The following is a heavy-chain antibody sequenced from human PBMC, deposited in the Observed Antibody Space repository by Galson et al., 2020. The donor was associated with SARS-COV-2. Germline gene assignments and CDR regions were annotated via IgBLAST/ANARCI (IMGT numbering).Heavy chain of an antibody. CDR1: GDAFGYA. Sequence: KISCKASGDAFGYAINWVRQAPGQGLEWMGGIIPVSGAVNYTQKFQGRVTISADKSTSTVYMEVSSLRSDDTAVYFCAKTAGAGKAFGSSQDPGLFSYFYFGMDVWGHGTTVTVS. CDR3: AKTAGAGKAFGSSQDPGLFSYFYFGMDV. V-gene: IGHV1-69*06. D-gene: IGHD6-6*01. J-gene: IGHJ6*02. CDR2: IIPVSGAV.